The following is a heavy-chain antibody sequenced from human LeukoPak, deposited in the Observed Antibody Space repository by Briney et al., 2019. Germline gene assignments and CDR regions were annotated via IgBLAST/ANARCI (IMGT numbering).Heavy chain of an antibody. CDR1: GGSISSGSYY. V-gene: IGHV4-61*02. Sequence: PSQTLSLTCTVSGGSISSGSYYWSWIRQPAGKGLEWIGRIYTSGSTNYNLSLKGRVTISVDTSKNQFSLKLTSVTAADTAVYYCARGRYRAAAHLSTRNWFDPWGQGTLVTVSS. CDR2: IYTSGST. CDR3: ARGRYRAAAHLSTRNWFDP. J-gene: IGHJ5*02. D-gene: IGHD6-13*01.